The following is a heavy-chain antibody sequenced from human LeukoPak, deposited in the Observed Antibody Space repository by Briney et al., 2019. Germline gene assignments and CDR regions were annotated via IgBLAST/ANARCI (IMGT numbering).Heavy chain of an antibody. V-gene: IGHV4-34*01. D-gene: IGHD2-15*01. CDR2: INRSGST. CDR3: ARGSTDGYCSGGSCYSTSNWFDP. J-gene: IGHJ5*02. CDR1: GGSFCGYY. Sequence: SETLSLTCAVYGGSFCGYYWSWIRQPPGKGLEWIGEINRSGSTNYNPFLKSRVTISVDTSKNQFSLKLSSVTAADTAMYYCARGSTDGYCSGGSCYSTSNWFDPWGQGTLVTVSS.